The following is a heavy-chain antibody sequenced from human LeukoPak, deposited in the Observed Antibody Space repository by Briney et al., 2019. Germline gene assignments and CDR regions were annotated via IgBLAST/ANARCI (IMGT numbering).Heavy chain of an antibody. V-gene: IGHV4-38-2*02. D-gene: IGHD2-2*01. CDR3: ARVLCSSTSCCAVRPKSVLRFDP. Sequence: SETLSLTCTVSGYSISSGYYWGWIRQPPGKGLEWIGSIYHSGSTYYNPSLKSRVTISVDTSKNQFSLKLSSVTAADTAVYYCARVLCSSTSCCAVRPKSVLRFDPWGQGTLVTVSS. CDR2: IYHSGST. CDR1: GYSISSGYY. J-gene: IGHJ5*02.